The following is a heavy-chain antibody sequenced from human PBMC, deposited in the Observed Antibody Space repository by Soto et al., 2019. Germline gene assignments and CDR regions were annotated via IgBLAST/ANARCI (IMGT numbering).Heavy chain of an antibody. D-gene: IGHD3-16*02. CDR3: ARSYVWGSYRYLWY. Sequence: XETLSLACGVGGGSFSGYYWSWIRQPPGKGLEWIGEINHSGSTNYNPSLKSRVTISVDTSKNQFSLKLSSVTAADTAVYYCARSYVWGSYRYLWYWGQGTLVTVSS. V-gene: IGHV4-34*01. CDR1: GGSFSGYY. CDR2: INHSGST. J-gene: IGHJ4*02.